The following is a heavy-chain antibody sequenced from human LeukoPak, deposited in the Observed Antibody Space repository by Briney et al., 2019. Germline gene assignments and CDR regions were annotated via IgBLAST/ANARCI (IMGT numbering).Heavy chain of an antibody. CDR3: ARESYCSGGSCYSGRAFDI. V-gene: IGHV3-21*04. Sequence: GGSLRLSCAASGFTFSSYSMNWVRQAPGKGLEWVSSISSSSSYIYYADSVKGRFTTSRDNAKNSLYLQMNSLRAEDTAVYYCARESYCSGGSCYSGRAFDIWGQGTMVTVSS. J-gene: IGHJ3*02. CDR2: ISSSSSYI. D-gene: IGHD2-15*01. CDR1: GFTFSSYS.